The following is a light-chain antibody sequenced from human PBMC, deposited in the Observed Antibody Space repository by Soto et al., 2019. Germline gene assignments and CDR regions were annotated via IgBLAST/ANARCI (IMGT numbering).Light chain of an antibody. CDR2: DVS. V-gene: IGLV2-14*01. CDR3: SSYTSSSTYV. Sequence: QSALTQPASVSRSPGQSITISCTRTSSEVGNYNYVSWYQQHPGKAPKLMIHDVSNRPSGVSNRFSGSKSGNTASLTISRLQAEDEADYYCSSYTSSSTYVFGTGTKVTVL. CDR1: SSEVGNYNY. J-gene: IGLJ1*01.